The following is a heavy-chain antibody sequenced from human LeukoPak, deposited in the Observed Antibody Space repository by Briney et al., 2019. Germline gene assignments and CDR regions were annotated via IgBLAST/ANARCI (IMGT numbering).Heavy chain of an antibody. CDR1: GFTFSSYS. CDR3: ARDIADYGMDV. V-gene: IGHV3-21*01. CDR2: TSSSSTYI. D-gene: IGHD2-15*01. Sequence: PGGSLRLSCAASGFTFSSYSMNWVRQAPGRGLEWVSSTSSSSTYIYYADSVKGRFTISRDNAKNSLYLQMNSLRAEDTAVYYCARDIADYGMDVWGQGTTVTVSS. J-gene: IGHJ6*02.